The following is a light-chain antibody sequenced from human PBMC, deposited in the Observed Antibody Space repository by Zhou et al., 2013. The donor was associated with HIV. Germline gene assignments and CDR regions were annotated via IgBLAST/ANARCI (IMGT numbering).Light chain of an antibody. CDR2: DAS. V-gene: IGKV3-11*01. J-gene: IGKJ5*01. CDR3: QQYDNWPPIT. CDR1: QSIDTY. Sequence: EVVLTQSPATLSLSPGERATLSCRASQSIDTYLAWYQQKPGQAPRLLIFDASSRATGIPARFSGSGSGTNFTLTINSLEPEDFAVYYCQQYDNWPPITFGQGTRLEIK.